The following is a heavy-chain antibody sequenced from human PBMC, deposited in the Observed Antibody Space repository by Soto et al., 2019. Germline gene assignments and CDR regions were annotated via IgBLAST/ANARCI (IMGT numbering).Heavy chain of an antibody. J-gene: IGHJ6*03. CDR3: AKVGIVFLSYNYMDV. Sequence: QVQLVESGGGVVQPGRSLRLSCAASGFTFSSYGMHWVRQAPGKGLEWLAVISYDGSNKYYADSVKGRFTISRDNSKNTLYLQMNSLRAEDTAVYYCAKVGIVFLSYNYMDVRGKGTTVTVSS. CDR1: GFTFSSYG. CDR2: ISYDGSNK. D-gene: IGHD2-15*01. V-gene: IGHV3-30*18.